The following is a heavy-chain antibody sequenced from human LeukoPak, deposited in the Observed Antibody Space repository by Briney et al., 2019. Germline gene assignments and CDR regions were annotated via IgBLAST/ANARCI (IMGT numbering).Heavy chain of an antibody. CDR1: GFTSSDYE. Sequence: GGSLRLSCAASGFTSSDYEMNWVPQAPGKGLEWVSSISSSSSNIYYADSVKGGFTISRDNDKNSLYLQMNRLRAEDTAVYYCARAIAVAGTTAFDYWGQGTLVTVSS. CDR2: ISSSSSNI. D-gene: IGHD6-19*01. J-gene: IGHJ4*02. V-gene: IGHV3-21*01. CDR3: ARAIAVAGTTAFDY.